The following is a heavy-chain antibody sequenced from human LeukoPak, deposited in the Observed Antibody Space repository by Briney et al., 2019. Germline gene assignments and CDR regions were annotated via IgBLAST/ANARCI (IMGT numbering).Heavy chain of an antibody. D-gene: IGHD2-8*02. CDR2: INHSGST. CDR1: GGSFSGYY. J-gene: IGHJ3*02. V-gene: IGHV4-34*01. Sequence: PSETLSLTCAVYGGSFSGYYWSWIRQPPGKGLEWIGEINHSGSTNYNPSLKSRVTISVDTSKNQFSLKLSSVTAADTAVYYCARAGYCTGGVCYPDAFDIWGQGKMVTVSS. CDR3: ARAGYCTGGVCYPDAFDI.